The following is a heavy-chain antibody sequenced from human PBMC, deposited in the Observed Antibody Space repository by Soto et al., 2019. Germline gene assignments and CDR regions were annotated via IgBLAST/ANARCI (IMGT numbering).Heavy chain of an antibody. Sequence: QVQLVQSGAEVKKPGAPVKVSCKASGYTFTTYTINLVRQAPGQALERMGWISTYSVYTNYSQNLQGRVPMTTDTSTSTAYMELRILQSDDSAVYYCARGAVQIIYGVDVWGEGTTGTVSS. CDR1: GYTFTTYT. CDR2: ISTYSVYT. D-gene: IGHD6-19*01. CDR3: ARGAVQIIYGVDV. J-gene: IGHJ6*04. V-gene: IGHV1-18*01.